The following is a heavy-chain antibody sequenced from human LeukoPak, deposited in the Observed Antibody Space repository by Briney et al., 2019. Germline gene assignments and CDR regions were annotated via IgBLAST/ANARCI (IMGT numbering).Heavy chain of an antibody. Sequence: PGRSLRLSCAASGFTFSSYGMHWVRQAPGKGLEWAAVMSYDGSKEYYADSVKGRFTISRDNSKNTLYLQMNSLRVEDTAVYYCLVWKHVFDRWGQGTLVTVSS. CDR2: MSYDGSKE. J-gene: IGHJ5*02. V-gene: IGHV3-30*03. CDR1: GFTFSSYG. D-gene: IGHD5/OR15-5a*01. CDR3: LVWKHVFDR.